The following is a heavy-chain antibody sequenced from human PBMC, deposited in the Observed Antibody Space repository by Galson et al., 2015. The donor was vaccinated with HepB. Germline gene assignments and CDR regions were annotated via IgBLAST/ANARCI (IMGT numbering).Heavy chain of an antibody. CDR2: ISYDGSNK. V-gene: IGHV3-30-3*01. CDR3: ARDESTSCYWCYYYYGMDV. J-gene: IGHJ6*02. CDR1: GFTFSSYA. Sequence: SLRLSCAASGFTFSSYAMHWVRQAPGKGLEWVAVISYDGSNKYYADSVKGRFTISRDNSKNTLYLQMNSLRAEDTAVYYCARDESTSCYWCYYYYGMDVWGQGTTVTVSS. D-gene: IGHD2-2*01.